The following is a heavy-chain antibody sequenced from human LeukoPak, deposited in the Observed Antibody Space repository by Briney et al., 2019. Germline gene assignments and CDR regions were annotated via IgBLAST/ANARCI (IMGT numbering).Heavy chain of an antibody. V-gene: IGHV4-34*01. J-gene: IGHJ4*02. D-gene: IGHD6-13*01. Sequence: SETLSLTCAVYGGSFSGYYWSWIRQPPGKGLEWIGEINHSGSTNYNPSLKSRGTISVDTSKNQFSLKLSSVTAADTAVYYCARTYSSSLIDYWGQGTLVTVSS. CDR1: GGSFSGYY. CDR3: ARTYSSSLIDY. CDR2: INHSGST.